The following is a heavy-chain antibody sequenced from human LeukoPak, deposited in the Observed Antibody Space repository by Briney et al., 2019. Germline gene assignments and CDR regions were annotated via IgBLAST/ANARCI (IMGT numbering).Heavy chain of an antibody. V-gene: IGHV4-59*01. J-gene: IGHJ6*03. D-gene: IGHD6-13*01. CDR2: SYYSGST. CDR3: ARVEQPTPGGYYYSYMDV. CDR1: GGSISSYY. Sequence: PSETLSLTCTVSGGSISSYYWSWIRQPPAKGLEWIGYSYYSGSTNYNPSLKSRVTISVDTSKNQFSLKLSSVTAADTAVYYCARVEQPTPGGYYYSYMDVWGKGTTVTVSS.